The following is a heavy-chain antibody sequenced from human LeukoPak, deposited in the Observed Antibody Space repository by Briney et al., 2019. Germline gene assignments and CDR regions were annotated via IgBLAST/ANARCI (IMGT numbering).Heavy chain of an antibody. D-gene: IGHD3-22*01. Sequence: PGGSLRLSCAASGFTFSSYAMSWVRQAPGKGLEWASAISGSGDTTYHADSVKGRFTISRDNSKNTVYLQVNSLRAEDTAVYYCAKTNHYYDDNGSPKYFDYWGQGTLVTVSS. CDR3: AKTNHYYDDNGSPKYFDY. CDR2: ISGSGDTT. V-gene: IGHV3-23*01. CDR1: GFTFSSYA. J-gene: IGHJ4*02.